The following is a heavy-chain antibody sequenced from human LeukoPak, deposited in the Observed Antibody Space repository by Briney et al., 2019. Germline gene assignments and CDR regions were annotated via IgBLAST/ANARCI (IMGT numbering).Heavy chain of an antibody. V-gene: IGHV3-23*01. CDR3: ARTTIGYSSGRYPVWPADC. CDR1: GFTFNTYA. J-gene: IGHJ4*02. CDR2: ICGSGGCT. Sequence: GGSLRLSCAASGFTFNTYAIYWVRQAPGKGLEWVSGICGSGGCTYYADSVKGRFTISRDNSKNTVYLQMNSLTADDTAVYYCARTTIGYSSGRYPVWPADCWGRGTLVTVSP. D-gene: IGHD6-19*01.